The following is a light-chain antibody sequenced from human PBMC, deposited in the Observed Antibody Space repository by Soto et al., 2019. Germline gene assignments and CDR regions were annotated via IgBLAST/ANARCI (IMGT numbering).Light chain of an antibody. V-gene: IGKV3-15*01. Sequence: EIVMTPSPATLSVSPVERATLSCRASQSARISLGWYQQKPGQAPRLLIYDVSTRATGVPARFSGSGSGTEFTLTISSPQSEDFAVYYCQQYNNWPPTFGQGTKVDIK. J-gene: IGKJ1*01. CDR3: QQYNNWPPT. CDR1: QSARIS. CDR2: DVS.